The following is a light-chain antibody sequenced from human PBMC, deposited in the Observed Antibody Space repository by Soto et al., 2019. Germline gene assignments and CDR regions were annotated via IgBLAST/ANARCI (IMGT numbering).Light chain of an antibody. CDR2: DAS. CDR3: QQSYMAPIT. J-gene: IGKJ5*01. V-gene: IGKV1-39*01. Sequence: DIQMTQSPSSVSASVGNRVTITCRASQSISTYLNWYQKEPGKAPNLLIYDASRLQSGVPSRFSGSGGGTDFTLSISSVQPEDFATYFCQQSYMAPITFGQGTRLEIK. CDR1: QSISTY.